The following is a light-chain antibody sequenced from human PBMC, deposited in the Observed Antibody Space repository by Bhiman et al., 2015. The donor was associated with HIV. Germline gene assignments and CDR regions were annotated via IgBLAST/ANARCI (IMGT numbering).Light chain of an antibody. CDR1: SSDVGTYNL. Sequence: QSALTQPASVSGSPGQSITISCTGTSSDVGTYNLVFWYQQHPGKAPKLMIYDVTQRASGVSNRFSGSKSGDTASLTISGLQDEDEGVFYCSSYTTNSLLVIFGGGTRVTVL. CDR2: DVT. V-gene: IGLV2-14*02. CDR3: SSYTTNSLLVI. J-gene: IGLJ2*01.